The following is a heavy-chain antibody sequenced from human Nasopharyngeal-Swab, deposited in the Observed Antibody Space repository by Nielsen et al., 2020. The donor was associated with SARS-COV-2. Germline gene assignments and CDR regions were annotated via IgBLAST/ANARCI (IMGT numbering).Heavy chain of an antibody. CDR1: GFTFSSYS. CDR3: ARAIQPDY. CDR2: ISSSSSYI. Sequence: GESLKISCAASGFTFSSYSMNWVRQAPGKGLEWVSSISSSSSYIYYADSVKGRFTISRDNSKNTLYLQMNSLRAEDTAVYYCARAIQPDYWGQGTLVTVSS. V-gene: IGHV3-21*01. J-gene: IGHJ4*02.